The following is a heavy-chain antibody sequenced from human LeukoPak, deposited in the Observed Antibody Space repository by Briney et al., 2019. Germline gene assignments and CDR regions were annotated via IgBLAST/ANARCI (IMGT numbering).Heavy chain of an antibody. D-gene: IGHD1-26*01. Sequence: GGSLRLSCAASGFIFYDYAMFWVRQVPGKGLQWVSLISADGGLTYYEDSVEGRFTISRDGGRNSLYLQLNNLRVEDTGLYHCTKDISTGRDSAEGVVVWGQGTTVTVSS. J-gene: IGHJ6*02. CDR3: TKDISTGRDSAEGVVV. CDR1: GFIFYDYA. CDR2: ISADGGLT. V-gene: IGHV3-43*02.